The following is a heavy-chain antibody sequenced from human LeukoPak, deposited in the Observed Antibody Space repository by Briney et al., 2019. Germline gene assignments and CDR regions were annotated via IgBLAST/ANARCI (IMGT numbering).Heavy chain of an antibody. V-gene: IGHV3-23*01. CDR3: AKRRYDSSGYFDS. Sequence: GGSLRLSCAASGFTFSSYGMSWVRQAPGKGLEWVSAISGSGGSTYNADSVRGRFTISKDNSKNTLYLQLSSLRAEDTAVYYCAKRRYDSSGYFDSWGQGTLVTVSS. CDR1: GFTFSSYG. J-gene: IGHJ4*02. D-gene: IGHD3-22*01. CDR2: ISGSGGST.